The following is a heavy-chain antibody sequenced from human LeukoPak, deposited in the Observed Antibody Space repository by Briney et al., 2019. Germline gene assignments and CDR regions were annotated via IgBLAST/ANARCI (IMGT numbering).Heavy chain of an antibody. Sequence: GGSLRLSCAASGFTFRKSAMTWVRQAPGKGLEWVSAISGSGDITYYADSVKGRFTISRDNAKNSVFLEMNSLRAEDTAVYYCARVPSFWSGYYADYWGQGTLVTVSS. V-gene: IGHV3-23*01. CDR3: ARVPSFWSGYYADY. CDR2: ISGSGDIT. J-gene: IGHJ4*02. D-gene: IGHD3-3*01. CDR1: GFTFRKSA.